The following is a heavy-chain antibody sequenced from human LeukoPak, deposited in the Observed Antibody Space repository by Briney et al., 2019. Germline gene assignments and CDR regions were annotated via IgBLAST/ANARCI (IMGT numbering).Heavy chain of an antibody. J-gene: IGHJ5*02. V-gene: IGHV4-39*01. CDR2: IYYGGST. D-gene: IGHD3-3*01. Sequence: PSETLSLTCTVSGGSISSSSYYWGWIRQPPGKGLEWIGNIYYGGSTYYNPSLKSRVTISVDTSKNQFSLKLSSVTAADTAVYYCARQAAGEWLPRGWFDPGAREPWSPSPQ. CDR1: GGSISSSSYY. CDR3: ARQAAGEWLPRGWFDP.